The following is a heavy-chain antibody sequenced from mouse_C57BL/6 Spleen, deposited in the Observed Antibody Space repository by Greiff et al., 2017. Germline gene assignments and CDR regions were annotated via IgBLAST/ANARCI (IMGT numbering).Heavy chain of an antibody. J-gene: IGHJ4*01. CDR2: IWTGGGT. Sequence: VQVVESGPGLVAPSQSLSITCTVSGFSLTSYAISWVRQPPGKGLEWLGVIWTGGGTNYNSALKSRLSISKDNSKSQVFLKMNSLQTDDTAKYYCAGWLLRAMDYWGQGTSVTVSS. V-gene: IGHV2-9-1*01. D-gene: IGHD2-3*01. CDR3: AGWLLRAMDY. CDR1: GFSLTSYA.